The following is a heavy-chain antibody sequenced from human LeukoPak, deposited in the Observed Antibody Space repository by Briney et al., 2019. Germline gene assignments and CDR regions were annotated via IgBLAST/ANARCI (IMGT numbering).Heavy chain of an antibody. D-gene: IGHD6-19*01. CDR2: IIPIFGTA. CDR3: AREGGGSGDYYYYYMDV. V-gene: IGHV1-69*05. CDR1: GGTFSSYA. J-gene: IGHJ6*03. Sequence: GASVKVSCKASGGTFSSYAISWVRQAPGQGREWMGGIIPIFGTASYAQKFQGRVTMTRDTSTSTVYMELSSLRSEDTAVYYCAREGGGSGDYYYYYMDVWGKGTTVTIYS.